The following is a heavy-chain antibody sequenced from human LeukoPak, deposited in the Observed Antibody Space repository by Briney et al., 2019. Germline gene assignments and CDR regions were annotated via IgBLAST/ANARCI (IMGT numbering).Heavy chain of an antibody. D-gene: IGHD3-9*01. CDR2: ISSSSSTI. V-gene: IGHV3-48*01. CDR1: GFTFSSYS. CDR3: ARGDYDSLTGYSTSIDY. Sequence: GGSLRLSCAASGFTFSSYSMNWVRQAPGKGLEWVSYISSSSSTIYYADSVKGRFTISRANDKNSLYLQMNGLRAEDTAVYSCARGDYDSLTGYSTSIDYWGQGTLVTVSS. J-gene: IGHJ4*02.